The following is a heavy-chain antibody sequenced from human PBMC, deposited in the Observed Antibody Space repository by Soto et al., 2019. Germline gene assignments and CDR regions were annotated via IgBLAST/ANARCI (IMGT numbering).Heavy chain of an antibody. D-gene: IGHD2-15*01. J-gene: IGHJ4*02. CDR2: VYPRDSDT. CDR1: RYIFIDYW. V-gene: IGHV5-51*01. Sequence: PGESLKISCKASRYIFIDYWIGRVRQMPGKGLEWMGIVYPRDSDTRYSPSFQGQVTISADRSTGTAFLQWRSLKASDTALYYCARPPLPGYSIHFNSWGQGTLVTVSS. CDR3: ARPPLPGYSIHFNS.